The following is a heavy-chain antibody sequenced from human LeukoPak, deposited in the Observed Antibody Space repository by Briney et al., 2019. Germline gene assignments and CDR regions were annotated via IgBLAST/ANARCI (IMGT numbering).Heavy chain of an antibody. CDR3: AKDAGYSSGWYYDY. J-gene: IGHJ4*02. Sequence: GGSPRLSCATSGFTFSSYAMTWVRQAPGKGLEWVSAISGSGGSTYYADSVKGRFTISRDKSKNTLYLQMNSLRAEDTAVYYCAKDAGYSSGWYYDYWGQGILVTVSS. D-gene: IGHD6-19*01. CDR1: GFTFSSYA. CDR2: ISGSGGST. V-gene: IGHV3-23*01.